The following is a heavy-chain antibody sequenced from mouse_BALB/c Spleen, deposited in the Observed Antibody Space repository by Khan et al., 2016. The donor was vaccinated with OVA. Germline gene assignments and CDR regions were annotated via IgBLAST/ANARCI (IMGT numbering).Heavy chain of an antibody. J-gene: IGHJ3*01. CDR3: SRLAATAWFAY. D-gene: IGHD1-2*01. V-gene: IGHV9-3-1*01. Sequence: QIQLVQSGPELKKPGETVKISCKASGYTFTNYGMNWVKQAPGKGLKWMGWINTYTGEPTYADDFKGRFALSLETSASTAYLQINNLKYEDTSTYFCSRLAATAWFAYWCQGTLVTVSA. CDR1: GYTFTNYG. CDR2: INTYTGEP.